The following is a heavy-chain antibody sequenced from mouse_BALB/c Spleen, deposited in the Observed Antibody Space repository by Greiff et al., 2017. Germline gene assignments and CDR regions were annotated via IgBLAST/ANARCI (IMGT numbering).Heavy chain of an antibody. J-gene: IGHJ4*01. CDR2: ISYDGSN. V-gene: IGHV3-6*02. CDR3: ARGLNGKTYYAMDY. Sequence: EVQLVESGPGLVKPSQSLSLTCSVTGYSITSGYYWNWIRQFPGNKLEWMGYISYDGSNNYNPSLKNRISITRDTSKNQFFLKLNSVTTEDTATYYCARGLNGKTYYAMDYWGQGTSVTVSS. CDR1: GYSITSGYY. D-gene: IGHD2-1*01.